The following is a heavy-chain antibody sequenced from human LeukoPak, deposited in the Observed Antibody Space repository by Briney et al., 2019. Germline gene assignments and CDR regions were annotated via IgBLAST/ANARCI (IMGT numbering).Heavy chain of an antibody. CDR2: TKPDGSDK. CDR3: ATQWGYAFDL. J-gene: IGHJ3*01. V-gene: IGHV3-7*02. D-gene: IGHD3-16*01. CDR1: GFTFSDYW. Sequence: GGSLRLSCAASGFTFSDYWMSWVRQAPGKGLEWVANTKPDGSDKYYVDSVKGRFTISRDNAQNSLYLQMNSLRAEDTAVYFCATQWGYAFDLWGQGTMVTVSS.